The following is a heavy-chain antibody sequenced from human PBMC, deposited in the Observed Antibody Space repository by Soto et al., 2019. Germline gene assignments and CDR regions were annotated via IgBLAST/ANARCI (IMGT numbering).Heavy chain of an antibody. CDR2: IWNDGTKK. CDR3: ARYVVTEVASSVNWFDP. Sequence: QVQLVESGGGVVQSGRSLTLSCAASGFSLRTYGMQWVRRAPGKGLEWVAFIWNDGTKKFYANSVKGRSTISKDNSNNILYLQMSCLRAEDTAVYYCARYVVTEVASSVNWFDPWGQGTLVTVSS. V-gene: IGHV3-33*01. J-gene: IGHJ5*02. D-gene: IGHD6-13*01. CDR1: GFSLRTYG.